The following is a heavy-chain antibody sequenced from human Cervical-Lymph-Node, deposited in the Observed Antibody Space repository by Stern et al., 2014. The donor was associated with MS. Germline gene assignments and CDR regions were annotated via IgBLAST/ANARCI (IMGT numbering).Heavy chain of an antibody. J-gene: IGHJ4*02. Sequence: VQLVESGAEVQKPGASVKVSCKASGYTFSNHGISWVRQAPGQGLEWMGWISAYNGDTDYAQKFQGRVTMTADTSTSTAYMDLRTLRSDDTAVYYCARPGSGRFCSGGSCAIDYWGQGTLVTVSS. CDR3: ARPGSGRFCSGGSCAIDY. CDR1: GYTFSNHG. D-gene: IGHD2-15*01. CDR2: ISAYNGDT. V-gene: IGHV1-18*01.